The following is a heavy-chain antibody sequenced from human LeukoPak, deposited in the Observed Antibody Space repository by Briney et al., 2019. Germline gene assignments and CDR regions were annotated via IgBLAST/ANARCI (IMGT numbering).Heavy chain of an antibody. CDR3: ARHTWIGHAFDL. D-gene: IGHD5-12*01. V-gene: IGHV3-11*04. Sequence: PGGSLRLSCAASGFTFDDYGMSWIRQAPGKGLEWISDISISSSTIHYADSVKGRFFISRDNAKYSLSLQMTSLRAGDTAVYYCARHTWIGHAFDLWGQGTMVTVSS. CDR2: ISISSSTI. CDR1: GFTFDDYG. J-gene: IGHJ3*01.